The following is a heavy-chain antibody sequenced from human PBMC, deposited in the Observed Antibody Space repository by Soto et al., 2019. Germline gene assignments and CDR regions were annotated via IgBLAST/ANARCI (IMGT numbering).Heavy chain of an antibody. CDR2: INHSGST. J-gene: IGHJ6*03. D-gene: IGHD6-25*01. Sequence: SETLSLTCAVYGGSFSGYYWSWIRQPPGKRLEWIGEINHSGSTNYNPSLKSRVTISVDTSKNQFSLKLSSVTAADTAVYYCARGRGDTGYPAYYYYYYMDVWGQGTTVTVSS. V-gene: IGHV4-34*01. CDR1: GGSFSGYY. CDR3: ARGRGDTGYPAYYYYYYMDV.